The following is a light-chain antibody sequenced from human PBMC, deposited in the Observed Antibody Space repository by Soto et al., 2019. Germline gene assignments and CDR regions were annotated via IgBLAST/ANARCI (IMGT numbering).Light chain of an antibody. CDR2: EGF. CDR1: SSDVGSYNL. V-gene: IGLV2-23*01. J-gene: IGLJ1*01. CDR3: CSYAGSSPDV. Sequence: SALTQPASVSVSPGQSITISCTGTSSDVGSYNLVSWYQHHPGKAPKLMIYEGFKRPSGVSNRFSGSKSGNTASLTISGLQAEDEADYYFCSYAGSSPDVFGTGTKLTVL.